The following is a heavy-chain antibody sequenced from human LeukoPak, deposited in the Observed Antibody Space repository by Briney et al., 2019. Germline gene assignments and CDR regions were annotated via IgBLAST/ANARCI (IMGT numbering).Heavy chain of an antibody. CDR2: FDPEDGET. J-gene: IGHJ6*02. V-gene: IGHV1-24*01. CDR1: GYTLTELS. Sequence: ASVKVSCKVSGYTLTELSMHWVRQAPGKELEWMGGFDPEDGETIYAQKFQGGVTMTEDTSTDTAYMELSSLRSEDTAVYYCATLGMRGYYYYGMDVWGQGTTVTVS. CDR3: ATLGMRGYYYYGMDV.